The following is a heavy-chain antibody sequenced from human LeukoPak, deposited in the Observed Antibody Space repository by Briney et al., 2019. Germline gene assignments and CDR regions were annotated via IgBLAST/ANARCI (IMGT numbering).Heavy chain of an antibody. V-gene: IGHV3-49*04. J-gene: IGHJ4*02. CDR1: GFTFANYA. Sequence: GGSLRLSCTASGFTFANYAVSWVRQAPGKGLEWVGFIRSNTYGGTTHYAASVRGTFTISRDDSKSIAYLQMNSLKTEDTAVYYCTRVRVYSSGWYFDYWGQGTLVTVSS. CDR2: IRSNTYGGTT. D-gene: IGHD6-19*01. CDR3: TRVRVYSSGWYFDY.